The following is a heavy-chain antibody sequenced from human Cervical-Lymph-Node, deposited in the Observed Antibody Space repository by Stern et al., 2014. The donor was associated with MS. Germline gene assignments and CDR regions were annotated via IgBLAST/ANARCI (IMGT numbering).Heavy chain of an antibody. CDR3: ARGGRMATMFY. Sequence: QVQLQESGPGLVKPSGTLSLSCTVSGASFHDYYWSWIRQPPGKGLEWIGYIYHTGSTNYTPSLKSRLTISIDTSKNQFSLELRSVTAADTAVYYCARGGRMATMFYWGQGTLVTVSS. CDR2: IYHTGST. D-gene: IGHD5-24*01. CDR1: GASFHDYY. V-gene: IGHV4-59*01. J-gene: IGHJ4*03.